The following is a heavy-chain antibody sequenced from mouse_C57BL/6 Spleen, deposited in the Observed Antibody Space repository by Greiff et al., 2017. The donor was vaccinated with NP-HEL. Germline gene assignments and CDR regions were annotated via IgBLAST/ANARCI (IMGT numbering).Heavy chain of an antibody. V-gene: IGHV5-16*01. D-gene: IGHD6-1*01. CDR2: INYDGSST. CDR1: GFTFSDYY. J-gene: IGHJ1*03. Sequence: EVMLVESEGGLVQPGSSMKLSCTASGFTFSDYYMAWVRQVPEKGLEWVANINYDGSSTDYLDSLKSRFIISIDNAKNILYLQMSSLKSEDTATYYCARASYGYFDVWGTGTTVTVSS. CDR3: ARASYGYFDV.